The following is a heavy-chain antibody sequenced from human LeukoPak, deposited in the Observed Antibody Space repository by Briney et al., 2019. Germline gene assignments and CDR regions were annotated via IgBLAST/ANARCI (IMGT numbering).Heavy chain of an antibody. CDR1: GGSFSGYY. D-gene: IGHD3-3*01. J-gene: IGHJ6*02. V-gene: IGHV3-11*01. CDR2: ISSSGSTI. Sequence: KPSETLSLTCAVYGGSFSGYYWSWIRQPPGKGLEWVSYISSSGSTIYYADSVKGRFTISRDNAKNSLYLQMNSLRAEDTAVYYCASLTIFGVGIYYGMDVWGQGTTVTVSS. CDR3: ASLTIFGVGIYYGMDV.